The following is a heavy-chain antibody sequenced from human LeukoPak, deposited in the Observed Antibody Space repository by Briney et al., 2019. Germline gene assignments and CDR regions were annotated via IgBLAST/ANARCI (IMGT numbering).Heavy chain of an antibody. D-gene: IGHD3-3*01. CDR3: AREYTIPFDAFDM. CDR1: GGTFSSYA. V-gene: IGHV1-69*05. J-gene: IGHJ3*02. Sequence: GASVKVSCKASGGTFSSYAISWVRQAPGQGLEWMGGIIPLYGTANYAQKFRGRVTITTDESTTTTYMELSSLRSEDTAVYYCAREYTIPFDAFDMWGQGTMVTVSS. CDR2: IIPLYGTA.